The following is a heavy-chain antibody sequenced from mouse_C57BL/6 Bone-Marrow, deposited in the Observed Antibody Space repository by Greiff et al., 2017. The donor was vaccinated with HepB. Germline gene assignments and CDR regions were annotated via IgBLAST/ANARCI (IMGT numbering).Heavy chain of an antibody. D-gene: IGHD1-1*01. V-gene: IGHV1-42*01. J-gene: IGHJ2*01. Sequence: VQLKQSGPELVKPGASVKISCKASGYSFTGYYMHWVKQSPEKSLEWIGEINPSTGGTTYNQKFKAKATLTVDKSSSTAYMQLKSLTSEDSAVYYCARYGGSSYEDYFDYWGQGTTLTVSS. CDR3: ARYGGSSYEDYFDY. CDR2: INPSTGGT. CDR1: GYSFTGYY.